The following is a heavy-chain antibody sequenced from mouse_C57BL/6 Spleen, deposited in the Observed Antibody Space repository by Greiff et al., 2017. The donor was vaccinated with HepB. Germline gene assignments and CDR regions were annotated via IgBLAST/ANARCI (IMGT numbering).Heavy chain of an antibody. CDR3: ARPPAQARWFAY. Sequence: EVQVVESGGDLVKPGGSLKLSCAASGFTFSSYGMSWVRQTPDKRLEWVATISSGGSYTYYPDSVKGRFTISRDNAKNTLYLQMSSLKSEDTAMYYCARPPAQARWFAYWGQGTLVTVSA. D-gene: IGHD3-2*02. CDR2: ISSGGSYT. J-gene: IGHJ3*01. CDR1: GFTFSSYG. V-gene: IGHV5-6*01.